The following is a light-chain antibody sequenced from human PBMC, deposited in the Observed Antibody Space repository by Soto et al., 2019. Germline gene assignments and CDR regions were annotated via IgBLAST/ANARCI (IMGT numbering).Light chain of an antibody. Sequence: QSVLTQPPSVSGAPGQRVTISCTGSSSNIGTGYDIHWYQQVPGTAPKLLIYGNSNRPSGVPDRFSGSKSGTSASLAITGVPAEDEADYYCQSYDSSLTGGVFGTGTKLTVL. J-gene: IGLJ1*01. V-gene: IGLV1-40*01. CDR2: GNS. CDR1: SSNIGTGYD. CDR3: QSYDSSLTGGV.